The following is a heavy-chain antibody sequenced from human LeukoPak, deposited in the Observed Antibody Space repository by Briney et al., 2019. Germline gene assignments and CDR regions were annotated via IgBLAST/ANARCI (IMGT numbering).Heavy chain of an antibody. V-gene: IGHV3-74*01. CDR1: GFTFSSYW. J-gene: IGHJ3*02. D-gene: IGHD3-22*01. CDR2: INSGGSNT. Sequence: GSLRLSCAAPGFTFSSYWMHWVRQAPGKGLVWVSRINSGGSNTIYADSVKGRFTISRDNAKNTLYLQMNSLRAEDTAVYYCARDGGDSYYYESGPFDIWGQGTMVTVSS. CDR3: ARDGGDSYYYESGPFDI.